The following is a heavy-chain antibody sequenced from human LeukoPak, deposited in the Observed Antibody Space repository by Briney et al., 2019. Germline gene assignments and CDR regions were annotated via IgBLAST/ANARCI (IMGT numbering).Heavy chain of an antibody. CDR2: INHSGST. CDR3: ARGSIAAAGNWYFDL. D-gene: IGHD6-13*01. Sequence: SETLSLTCAVYGGSFSGYYWSWIRQPPGKGLEWIGEINHSGSTNYNPSLKSRVTISVDTSKNQFSLKLSSVTAADTAVYYCARGSIAAAGNWYFDLGGRGTLVTVSS. J-gene: IGHJ2*01. CDR1: GGSFSGYY. V-gene: IGHV4-34*01.